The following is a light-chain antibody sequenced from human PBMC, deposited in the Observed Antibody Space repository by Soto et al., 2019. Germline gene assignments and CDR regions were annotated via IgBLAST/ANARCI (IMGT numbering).Light chain of an antibody. Sequence: DIQITQSPSTLSGYVGDRVTITCRASQTISSWLAWYQQKPGKAPKLLIYKASTLKSGVPSRFSGSGSGTEFTLTISSLQPDDFATYYCQHYSTVRAVGQGTKVDI. V-gene: IGKV1-5*03. J-gene: IGKJ1*01. CDR3: QHYSTVRA. CDR2: KAS. CDR1: QTISSW.